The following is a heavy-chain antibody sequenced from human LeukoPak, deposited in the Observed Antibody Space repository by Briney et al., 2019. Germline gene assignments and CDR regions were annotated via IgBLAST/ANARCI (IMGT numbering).Heavy chain of an antibody. J-gene: IGHJ4*02. CDR2: IIPIFGSS. D-gene: IGHD4-23*01. Sequence: SVKVSCKASGGTFSSSAISWVRQAPGQGLEWLGGIIPIFGSSNYAQNFQDRVTITADESTSTAYMELSSLRSEDTAVYYCARGGDYGGKDYWGQGTLVTVSS. V-gene: IGHV1-69*13. CDR3: ARGGDYGGKDY. CDR1: GGTFSSSA.